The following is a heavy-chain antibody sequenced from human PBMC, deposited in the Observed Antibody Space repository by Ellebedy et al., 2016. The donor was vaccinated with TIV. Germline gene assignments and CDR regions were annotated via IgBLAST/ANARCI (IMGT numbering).Heavy chain of an antibody. Sequence: GESLKISCKRSGYRFSNDWIGWVRQMPGKGLEWMGIIYPGDSDTRYSPSFQGQVTISADKSISTAYLQWSSLKASDTTMYYCARDSGLDYWGQGTLVTVSS. CDR3: ARDSGLDY. CDR2: IYPGDSDT. V-gene: IGHV5-51*01. J-gene: IGHJ4*02. CDR1: GYRFSNDW. D-gene: IGHD1-14*01.